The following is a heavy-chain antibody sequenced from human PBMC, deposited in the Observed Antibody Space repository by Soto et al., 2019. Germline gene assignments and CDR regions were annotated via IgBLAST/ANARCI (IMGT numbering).Heavy chain of an antibody. J-gene: IGHJ4*02. CDR1: GGSFSGYY. D-gene: IGHD3-10*01. CDR2: INHSGST. CDR3: ARGDLYYYGSGSYSY. Sequence: SETLSLTCAVYGGSFSGYYWSWIRQPPGKGLEWIGEINHSGSTNYNPSLKSRVTISVDTSKNQFSLKLSSVTAADTAVYYCARGDLYYYGSGSYSYWGQGTLVTVSS. V-gene: IGHV4-34*01.